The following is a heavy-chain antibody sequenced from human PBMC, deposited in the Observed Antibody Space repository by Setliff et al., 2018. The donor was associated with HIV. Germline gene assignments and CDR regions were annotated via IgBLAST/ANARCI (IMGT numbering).Heavy chain of an antibody. V-gene: IGHV4-39*02. Sequence: PSETLSLTCTVSGGSITSNDDYWGWIRQPPGKGLEWIGIIHYNGRAYYDPSLKSRVSISVDSSQTHFSLRLRSVTASDSAVYYCARYRSKLDWFAPWGQGALVTVSS. J-gene: IGHJ5*02. CDR1: GGSITSNDDY. CDR3: ARYRSKLDWFAP. CDR2: IHYNGRA. D-gene: IGHD1-26*01.